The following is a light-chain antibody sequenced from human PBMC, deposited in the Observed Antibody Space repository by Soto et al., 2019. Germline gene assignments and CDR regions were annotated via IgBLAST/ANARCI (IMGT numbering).Light chain of an antibody. CDR3: QSYDSSLSGSV. J-gene: IGLJ2*01. Sequence: QPVLTQPPSVSGAPGQRVTISCTGSSSNIGAGYDVQWYQQLPGTAPKLLMYANSDRPSGVPDRFSGSKSGTSASLAITGLQADDEADYYCQSYDSSLSGSVFGGGTKVTVL. V-gene: IGLV1-40*01. CDR2: ANS. CDR1: SSNIGAGYD.